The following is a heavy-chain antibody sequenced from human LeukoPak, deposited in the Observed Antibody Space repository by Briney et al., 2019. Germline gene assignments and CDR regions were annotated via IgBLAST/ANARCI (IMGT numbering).Heavy chain of an antibody. CDR1: GGSFSGYY. V-gene: IGHV4-34*01. D-gene: IGHD3-10*01. Sequence: SETLSLTCAVYGGSFSGYYWSWIRQPPGKGLEWIGEINHSGSTNCNPSLKSRVTISVDTSKNQFSLKLSSVTAADTAVYYCARGRVVRGVIKNSHDYWGQGTLVTVSS. CDR2: INHSGST. J-gene: IGHJ4*02. CDR3: ARGRVVRGVIKNSHDY.